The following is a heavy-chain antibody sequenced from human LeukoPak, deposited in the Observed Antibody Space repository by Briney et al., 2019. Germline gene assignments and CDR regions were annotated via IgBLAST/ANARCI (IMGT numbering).Heavy chain of an antibody. CDR3: ARGGDYYDSSGFNWFDP. D-gene: IGHD3-22*01. CDR1: GGSISSSSYY. CDR2: IYYSGST. J-gene: IGHJ5*02. Sequence: PSETLSLTCSVSGGSISSSSYYWGWIRQPPGKGLEWIGSIYYSGSTYYNPSLKSRVTISVDTSKNQFSLKLSSVTAADTAVYYCARGGDYYDSSGFNWFDPWGQGTLVTVSS. V-gene: IGHV4-39*07.